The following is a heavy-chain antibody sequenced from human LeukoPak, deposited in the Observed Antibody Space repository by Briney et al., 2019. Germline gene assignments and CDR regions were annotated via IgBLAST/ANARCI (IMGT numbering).Heavy chain of an antibody. CDR2: IYSGGST. CDR3: ARSARERLDAFDI. J-gene: IGHJ3*02. V-gene: IGHV3-66*01. CDR1: EFSVGSNY. Sequence: GGSLRLSCAASEFSVGSNYMTWVRQAPGKGLEWVSLIYSGGSTYYADSVKGRFTISRDNSKNTLYLQMNSLRAEDTAVYYCARSARERLDAFDIWGQGTMVTVSS. D-gene: IGHD5-24*01.